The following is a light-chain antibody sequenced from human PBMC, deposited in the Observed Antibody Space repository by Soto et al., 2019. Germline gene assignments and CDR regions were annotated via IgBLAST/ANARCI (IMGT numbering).Light chain of an antibody. J-gene: IGLJ2*01. CDR1: SSNIGGNF. CDR2: DND. CDR3: GTWDTSVSALV. V-gene: IGLV1-51*01. Sequence: QSVLTQPPSVAAAPGQRVTISCSGSSSNIGGNFVSLYQQLPGTAPKLLIYDNDKRPSGIPDRFSGSKSGTSATLGITGLQTGDGADYYCGTWDTSVSALVFGGGTQLTVL.